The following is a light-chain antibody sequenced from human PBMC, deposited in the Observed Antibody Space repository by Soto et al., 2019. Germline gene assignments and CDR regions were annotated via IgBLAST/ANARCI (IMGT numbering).Light chain of an antibody. CDR2: KAS. V-gene: IGKV1-5*03. CDR1: QSISYR. CDR3: QQYNSYRWT. J-gene: IGKJ1*01. Sequence: DFLMTQSPSTLSASVGDRVTITCRASQSISYRLAWYQQKPGNAPKLLIYKASSLQSGVPSRFSGSGSGTEFTLTIISLKPDDFAMYYCQQYNSYRWTFEQGTKVEIK.